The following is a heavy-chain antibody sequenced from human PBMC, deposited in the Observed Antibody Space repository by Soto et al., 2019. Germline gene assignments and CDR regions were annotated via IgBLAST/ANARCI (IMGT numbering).Heavy chain of an antibody. CDR3: SRDQAAAGTGWFDP. D-gene: IGHD6-13*01. CDR2: ISYDGSNK. CDR1: GLTFSSYA. Sequence: QVQLVESGGGVVQPGRSLRLSCAASGLTFSSYAMHWVRQAPGKGLEWVAVISYDGSNKYYADSVKGRFTISRDNSKNTLYLQMNSLRAEGTAVYYCSRDQAAAGTGWFDPWGQGSLVTVSS. J-gene: IGHJ5*02. V-gene: IGHV3-30-3*01.